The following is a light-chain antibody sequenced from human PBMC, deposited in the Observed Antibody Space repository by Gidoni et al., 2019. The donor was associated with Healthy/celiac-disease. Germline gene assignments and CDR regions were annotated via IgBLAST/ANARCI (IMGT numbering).Light chain of an antibody. J-gene: IGLJ1*01. Sequence: QSVWTRPPSVSAAPRQKVTISCSGSSPNLRNNYASWYQQHPGTAPKLLIYENNKRPSVLPDRFSGSKSGTSATLGITGLQTGDEADYYCGTWDSSLSAFYVFGTATKVTVL. V-gene: IGLV1-51*02. CDR1: SPNLRNNY. CDR2: ENN. CDR3: GTWDSSLSAFYV.